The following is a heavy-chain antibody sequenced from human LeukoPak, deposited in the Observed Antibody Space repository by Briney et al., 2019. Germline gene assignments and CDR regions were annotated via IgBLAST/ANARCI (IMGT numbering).Heavy chain of an antibody. CDR3: ARDRITMVRPSLGGDY. CDR2: ISAYNGNT. D-gene: IGHD3-10*01. V-gene: IGHV1-18*01. J-gene: IGHJ4*02. Sequence: RASLKVSCTASGYTFTSYAMNWVRQAPGQGLEWMGWISAYNGNTNYAQKLQGRVTMTTDTSTSTAYMEMRSLRSDDTAVYYCARDRITMVRPSLGGDYWGQGTLVTVSS. CDR1: GYTFTSYA.